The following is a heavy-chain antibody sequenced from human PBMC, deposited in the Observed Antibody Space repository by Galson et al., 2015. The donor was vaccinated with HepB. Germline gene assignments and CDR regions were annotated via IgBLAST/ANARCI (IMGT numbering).Heavy chain of an antibody. Sequence: QSGAEVKKPGESLKISCKASGYTFTSYGISWVRQAPGQGLEWMGWISAYNGNTNYAQKLQGRVTMTTDTSTSTAYMELRSLRSDDTAVYYCAAGGWDSSGYYHDAFDIWGQGTMVIVSS. CDR3: AAGGWDSSGYYHDAFDI. V-gene: IGHV1-18*01. CDR2: ISAYNGNT. D-gene: IGHD3-22*01. J-gene: IGHJ3*02. CDR1: GYTFTSYG.